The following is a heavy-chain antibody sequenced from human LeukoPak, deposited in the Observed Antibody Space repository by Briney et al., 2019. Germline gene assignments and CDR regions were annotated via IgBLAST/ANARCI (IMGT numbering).Heavy chain of an antibody. J-gene: IGHJ6*03. CDR1: GYTFTSYD. CDR2: MNPNSGNT. V-gene: IGHV1-8*01. CDR3: ARVVVVVVGGGYYYYYMDV. D-gene: IGHD2-15*01. Sequence: ASVKVSCKASGYTFTSYDINWVRQATGQGLEWMGWMNPNSGNTGYAQKFQGRVTMTRNTSISTAYMELSSLRSEDTAVYYCARVVVVVVGGGYYYYYMDVWGKGTTVTVSS.